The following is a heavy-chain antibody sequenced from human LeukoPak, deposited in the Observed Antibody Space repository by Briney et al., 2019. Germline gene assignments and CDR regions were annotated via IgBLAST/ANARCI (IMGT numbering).Heavy chain of an antibody. Sequence: SETLSLTCTVSGGSISSSSYYWGWIRQPPGKGLEWIGSIYYGGSTYYNSSLKSRVTISVDTSKDQFSLRVSSVTAADTAVYYCARDAGHQLSRRNYYAMDVWGQGTTVTVSS. V-gene: IGHV4-39*07. CDR2: IYYGGST. CDR1: GGSISSSSYY. J-gene: IGHJ6*02. CDR3: ARDAGHQLSRRNYYAMDV. D-gene: IGHD2-2*01.